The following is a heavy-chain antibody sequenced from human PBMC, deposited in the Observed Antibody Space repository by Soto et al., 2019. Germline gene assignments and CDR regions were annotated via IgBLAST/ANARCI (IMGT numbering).Heavy chain of an antibody. D-gene: IGHD6-13*01. CDR3: ARASGSSSWYDRVRPNYYYYYGMDV. Sequence: QVQLVQSGAEVKKPGASVKVSCKASGYTFTSYDINWVRQATGQGLEWMGWMNPNSGNTGYAQKFQGRVTMTRNTSISTAYMELGSLRSEDTAVYYCARASGSSSWYDRVRPNYYYYYGMDVWGQGTTVTVSS. CDR1: GYTFTSYD. V-gene: IGHV1-8*01. J-gene: IGHJ6*02. CDR2: MNPNSGNT.